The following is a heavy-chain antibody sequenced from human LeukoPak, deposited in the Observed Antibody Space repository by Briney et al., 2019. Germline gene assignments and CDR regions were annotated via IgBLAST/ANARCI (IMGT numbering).Heavy chain of an antibody. CDR1: GFTFSDYD. V-gene: IGHV3-23*01. D-gene: IGHD6-13*01. Sequence: PGGSLRLSCAASGFTFSDYDMTWVRQAPGKGLEWVSAVSGGGARTYYADSVKGRFTISRDNSKSTLYLQMNRLRVETTAVYYCAKVISSSWYEGCDYWGQGTLVTVSS. J-gene: IGHJ4*02. CDR3: AKVISSSWYEGCDY. CDR2: VSGGGART.